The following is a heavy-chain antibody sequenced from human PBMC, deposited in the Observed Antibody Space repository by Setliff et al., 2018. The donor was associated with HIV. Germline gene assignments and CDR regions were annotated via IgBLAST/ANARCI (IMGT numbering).Heavy chain of an antibody. D-gene: IGHD6-19*01. J-gene: IGHJ4*02. CDR2: TYYSGST. CDR3: ASYSRGLPFYN. Sequence: PSETLSLTCTVSGGSISSYFWSWVRQPPGKGLEWIGYTYYSGSTNYNPSLKSRVTMSVDTFKNQFSLKLSSVTAADTAVYYCASYSRGLPFYNWGQGTLVTVSS. V-gene: IGHV4-59*01. CDR1: GGSISSYF.